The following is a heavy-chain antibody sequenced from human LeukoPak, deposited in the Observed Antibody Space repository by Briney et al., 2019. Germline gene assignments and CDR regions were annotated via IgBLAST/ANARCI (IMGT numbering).Heavy chain of an antibody. V-gene: IGHV4-39*01. D-gene: IGHD3-22*01. CDR1: GGSISSYY. J-gene: IGHJ3*02. CDR2: IYYSGST. CDR3: ARRPHYYDSSGYVNDAFDI. Sequence: PSETLSLTCTVSGGSISSYYWSWIRQPPGKGLEWIGSIYYSGSTYYNPSLKSRVTISVDTSKNQFPLKLSSVTAADTAVYYCARRPHYYDSSGYVNDAFDIWGQGTMVTVSS.